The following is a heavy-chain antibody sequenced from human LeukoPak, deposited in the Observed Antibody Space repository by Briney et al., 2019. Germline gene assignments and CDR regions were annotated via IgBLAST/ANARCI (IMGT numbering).Heavy chain of an antibody. V-gene: IGHV4-39*01. D-gene: IGHD3-22*01. J-gene: IGHJ4*02. CDR2: IYYSGST. Sequence: SETLSLTCTVSGGSISSSSYYWGWIRQPPGKGLEWIGSIYYSGSTYYNPSLKSRVTISVDTSKNQFSLKLSSVTAADTAVYYCATERSSGYSDYWGQGTLVTVSS. CDR3: ATERSSGYSDY. CDR1: GGSISSSSYY.